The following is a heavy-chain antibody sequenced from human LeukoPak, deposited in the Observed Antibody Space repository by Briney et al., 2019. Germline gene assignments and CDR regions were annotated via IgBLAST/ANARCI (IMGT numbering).Heavy chain of an antibody. V-gene: IGHV3-7*01. Sequence: GGSLRLSCAASGFTFSSYWMSWVRQAPGKGLEWVANIKQDGSEEYYVDSVKGRFTISRDNAKNSLYLQMNSLRAEDTAVYYCARDPEILGRTRDYFDYWGQGTLVTVSS. CDR3: ARDPEILGRTRDYFDY. CDR2: IKQDGSEE. J-gene: IGHJ4*02. D-gene: IGHD1-14*01. CDR1: GFTFSSYW.